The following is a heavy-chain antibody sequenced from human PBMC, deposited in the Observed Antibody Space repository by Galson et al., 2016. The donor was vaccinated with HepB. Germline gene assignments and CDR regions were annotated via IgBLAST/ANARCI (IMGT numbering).Heavy chain of an antibody. D-gene: IGHD3-3*01. Sequence: SLRLSCAASGFTVSRKYMTWVRQAPGKGLEWVSVIYSADTGGTTYYADSVKGRFTISRHNSKNTLYLQMNSLRHEDTAVYYCARAYDFWSGRYYYAMDVWGQGTTVTVS. J-gene: IGHJ6*02. V-gene: IGHV3-53*04. CDR1: GFTVSRKY. CDR3: ARAYDFWSGRYYYAMDV. CDR2: IYSADTGGTT.